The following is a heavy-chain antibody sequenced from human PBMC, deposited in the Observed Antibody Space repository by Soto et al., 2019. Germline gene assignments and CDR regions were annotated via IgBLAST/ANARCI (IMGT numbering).Heavy chain of an antibody. CDR3: ARDYRWGYEYGDYGDS. D-gene: IGHD4-17*01. Sequence: EVYLVESGGGVVRPGGSLRLSCAASGFGFDEYGMSWVRQGPGKGLEWVSGINRHGDSTGYADSVKGRFTISRDNAKNSLYLQMNGLRAEDTAFYYCARDYRWGYEYGDYGDSWGQGTLVTVSS. V-gene: IGHV3-20*04. J-gene: IGHJ4*02. CDR1: GFGFDEYG. CDR2: INRHGDST.